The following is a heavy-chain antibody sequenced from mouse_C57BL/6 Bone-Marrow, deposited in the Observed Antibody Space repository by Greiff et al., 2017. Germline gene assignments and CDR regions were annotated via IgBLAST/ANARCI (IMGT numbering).Heavy chain of an antibody. J-gene: IGHJ2*01. V-gene: IGHV1-76*01. D-gene: IGHD5-1*01. CDR2: IYPGSGTT. Sequence: QVQLQQSGAELVRPGASVKMSCKASGYTFTDYYINWVKQRPGQGLEWIGRIYPGSGTTYYNEKFKGKATLTADKSSSTAYMQLSSLTSEDSAFYFCARQRTYLNYFDCWGNGTTLTVSS. CDR1: GYTFTDYY. CDR3: ARQRTYLNYFDC.